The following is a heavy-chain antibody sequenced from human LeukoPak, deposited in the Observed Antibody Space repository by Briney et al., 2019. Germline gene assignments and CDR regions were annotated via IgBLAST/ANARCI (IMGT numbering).Heavy chain of an antibody. D-gene: IGHD1-1*01. V-gene: IGHV3-7*01. CDR1: GLTVTANY. CDR2: LDPSGSQK. Sequence: GGSLRLSCAVSGLTVTANYMSWVGQAPGKGLEWVANLDPSGSQKRYVDSVKGRFIISKDNPGASLYLDMYSLRAEDTAIYYCAIWTSGNYWGQGTLVTVSS. J-gene: IGHJ4*02. CDR3: AIWTSGNY.